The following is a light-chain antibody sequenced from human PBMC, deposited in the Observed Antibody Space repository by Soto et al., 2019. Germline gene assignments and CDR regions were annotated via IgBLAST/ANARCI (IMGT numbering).Light chain of an antibody. J-gene: IGLJ2*01. V-gene: IGLV2-8*01. CDR1: SSDVGGYNY. Sequence: QSALTQPPSASGSPGQSVTISCTGTSSDVGGYNYVSWYQQHPGKAPKLMIYDVNTRPSGVPDRFSGSKSGNTASLTVSGLQAEDEADYYCTSYAGSNIVLFGGGTKVTVL. CDR2: DVN. CDR3: TSYAGSNIVL.